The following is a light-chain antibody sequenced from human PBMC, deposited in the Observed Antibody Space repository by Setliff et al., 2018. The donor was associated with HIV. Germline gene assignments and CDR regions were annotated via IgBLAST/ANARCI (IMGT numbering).Light chain of an antibody. CDR2: DVT. CDR1: SSDVGSHNY. Sequence: QSALTQPASVSGSPGQSITISCTGSSSDVGSHNYVSWHQQHPGKAPKLIIFDVTNRPSGVSNRFSGSKSGNTASLTISGLQAEDEADYYCSSYTSSSTLVVFGGGTKVTVL. J-gene: IGLJ2*01. CDR3: SSYTSSSTLVV. V-gene: IGLV2-14*03.